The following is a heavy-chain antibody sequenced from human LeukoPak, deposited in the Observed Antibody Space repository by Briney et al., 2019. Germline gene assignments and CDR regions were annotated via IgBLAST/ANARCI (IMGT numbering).Heavy chain of an antibody. V-gene: IGHV3-7*03. CDR3: ARGRSSFDY. Sequence: GGSLRLSCAASGLRFSSSYMTWIRQAPGRGLEWVADIKEDGSETYYVDSVKGRFTISRDNAKNSLYLQMNSLRAEDTAVYYCARGRSSFDYWGQGTLVTVSS. CDR2: IKEDGSET. CDR1: GLRFSSSY. J-gene: IGHJ4*02.